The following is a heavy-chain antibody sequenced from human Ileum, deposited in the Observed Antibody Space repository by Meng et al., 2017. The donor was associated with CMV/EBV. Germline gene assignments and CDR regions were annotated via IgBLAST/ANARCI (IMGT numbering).Heavy chain of an antibody. CDR1: GFKFCVYA. CDR3: AKALTTVVTLDY. J-gene: IGHJ4*02. CDR2: ISGSGIST. V-gene: IGHV3-23*01. Sequence: LTCEASGFKFCVYAINWVRQAPGKGLEWVAGISGSGISTYYADSVKGRLTISRDNSKNTVYLQMNSLRVDDTAVYYCAKALTTVVTLDYWGQGTLV. D-gene: IGHD4-23*01.